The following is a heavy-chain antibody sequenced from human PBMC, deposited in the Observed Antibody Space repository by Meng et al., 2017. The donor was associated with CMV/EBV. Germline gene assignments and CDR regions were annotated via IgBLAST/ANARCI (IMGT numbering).Heavy chain of an antibody. V-gene: IGHV1-69*01. D-gene: IGHD4-17*01. Sequence: VQSVAVVKKPGSSGKCSCKASGGTFSSYAISWVRQAPGQGLEWMGGIIPIFGTANYAQKFQGRVTITADESTSTAYMELSSLRSEDTAVYYCAREVDDYGDGWYFDLWGRGTLVTVFS. J-gene: IGHJ2*01. CDR3: AREVDDYGDGWYFDL. CDR2: IIPIFGTA. CDR1: GGTFSSYA.